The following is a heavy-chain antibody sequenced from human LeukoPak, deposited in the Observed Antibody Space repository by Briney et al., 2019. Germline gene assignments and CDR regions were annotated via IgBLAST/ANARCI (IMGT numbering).Heavy chain of an antibody. CDR1: GFTFDDYA. J-gene: IGHJ6*01. Sequence: GRSLRLSCAASGFTFDDYAMHWAPQAPGKGLEWVSGTSWNSGSIGYADSVKGRFTISRDNAKNSLYLQMNSLRAEDTALYYCAKGYIVSRGMDVWGQGTTVTVSS. D-gene: IGHD5/OR15-5a*01. V-gene: IGHV3-9*01. CDR3: AKGYIVSRGMDV. CDR2: TSWNSGSI.